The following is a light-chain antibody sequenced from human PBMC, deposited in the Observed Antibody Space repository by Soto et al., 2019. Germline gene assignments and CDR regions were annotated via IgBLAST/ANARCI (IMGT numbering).Light chain of an antibody. Sequence: EVVLTQSPGTLSLSPGERATLSCRASQSVSTYLAWYQHKPGQAPRLLIYAASSRATGIPDRFSGSGSEIDFTLTISGLEPEDFAVYYCHHYGSPPYTFGQGTKLEI. CDR3: HHYGSPPYT. CDR2: AAS. V-gene: IGKV3-20*01. J-gene: IGKJ2*01. CDR1: QSVSTY.